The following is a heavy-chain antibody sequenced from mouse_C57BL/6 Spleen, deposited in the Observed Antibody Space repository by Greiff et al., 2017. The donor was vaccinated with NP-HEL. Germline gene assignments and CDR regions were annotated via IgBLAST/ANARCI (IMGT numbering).Heavy chain of an antibody. V-gene: IGHV1-15*01. Sequence: QVQLQQSGAELVRPGASVTLSCKASGYTFTDYEMHWVKQTPVHGLEWIGAIDPETGGTAYNQKFKGKAILTADKSSSTAYMELRSLTSEDSAVYYCTREDGSSPYAMDYWGQGTSVTVSS. CDR2: IDPETGGT. J-gene: IGHJ4*01. CDR3: TREDGSSPYAMDY. CDR1: GYTFTDYE. D-gene: IGHD1-1*01.